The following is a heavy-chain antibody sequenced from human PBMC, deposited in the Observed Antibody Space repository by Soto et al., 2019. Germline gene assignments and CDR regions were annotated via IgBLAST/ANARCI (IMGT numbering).Heavy chain of an antibody. CDR1: GYRFINYW. V-gene: IGHV5-51*01. J-gene: IGHJ3*02. D-gene: IGHD4-17*01. CDR3: ARRACISSSCYGLLSTVTREAFDI. Sequence: GESLKISCEAFGYRFINYWIGWVRQMPGEGLEWMGILYPDDSDTRYSPSFRGQVTISADKSIGTAYLQWSSLKASDTATYYCARRACISSSCYGLLSTVTREAFDIWAQRTMDTGSS. CDR2: LYPDDSDT.